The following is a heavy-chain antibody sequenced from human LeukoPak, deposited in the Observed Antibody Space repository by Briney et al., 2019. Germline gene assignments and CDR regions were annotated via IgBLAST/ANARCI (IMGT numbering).Heavy chain of an antibody. CDR1: GFTFSSYA. J-gene: IGHJ6*03. D-gene: IGHD1-14*01. CDR3: ARRSGYYYYYYMDV. CDR2: ISSNGGST. V-gene: IGHV3-64*01. Sequence: GGSLRLSCAASGFTFSSYAMHWVRQAPGKGLEYVSAISSNGGSTYYANSVKGRFTISRDNSKNTLYLQMGSLRAEDTAVYYCARRSGYYYYYYMDVWGKGTTVTVSS.